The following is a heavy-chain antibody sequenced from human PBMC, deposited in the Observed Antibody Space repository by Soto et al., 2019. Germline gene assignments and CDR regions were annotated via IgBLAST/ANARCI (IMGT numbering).Heavy chain of an antibody. Sequence: QVQLVQSGAEVKKPGSSVKVSCKASGGTFSSYAISWVRQAPGQGLEWMGGIIPIFGTANYAQKFQGRVTITADESTSTADMELSSLRSEDTAVYYCARVVYCGGDCYWGFDPWGQGTLVTVSS. D-gene: IGHD2-21*02. CDR2: IIPIFGTA. CDR1: GGTFSSYA. CDR3: ARVVYCGGDCYWGFDP. J-gene: IGHJ5*02. V-gene: IGHV1-69*01.